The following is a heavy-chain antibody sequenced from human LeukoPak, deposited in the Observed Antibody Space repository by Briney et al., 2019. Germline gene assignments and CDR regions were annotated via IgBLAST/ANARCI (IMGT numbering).Heavy chain of an antibody. Sequence: TGGSLRLSCAASGFTFSSYSMNWVRQAPGKGLEWVTSISSSSSYIYYADSVKGRFTISRDNAKNSLYLQMNSLRAEDTAVYYCARAYSSSSGGLCGYCGQVTLVTVSS. J-gene: IGHJ4*02. CDR3: ARAYSSSSGGLCGY. CDR2: ISSSSSYI. D-gene: IGHD6-6*01. CDR1: GFTFSSYS. V-gene: IGHV3-21*01.